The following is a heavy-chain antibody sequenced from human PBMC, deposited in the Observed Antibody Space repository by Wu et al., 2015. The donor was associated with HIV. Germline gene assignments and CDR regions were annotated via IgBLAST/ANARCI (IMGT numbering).Heavy chain of an antibody. Sequence: QVQLVQSGYDVKKPGASVRVACKASGFNLNSFGIHWVRQAPGQGLEWMGWINPATGDTKFVQTFQGRLAMTRDTTTDTVNLILASVKPNDTATYYCARDWQFQVTFGDFYMDIWGNGTTVIVS. V-gene: IGHV1-2*02. J-gene: IGHJ6*03. D-gene: IGHD3-3*01. CDR1: GFNLNSFG. CDR3: ARDWQFQVTFGDFYMDI. CDR2: INPATGDT.